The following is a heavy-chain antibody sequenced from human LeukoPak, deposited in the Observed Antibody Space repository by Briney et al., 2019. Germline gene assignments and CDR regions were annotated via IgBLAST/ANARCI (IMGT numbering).Heavy chain of an antibody. J-gene: IGHJ4*02. CDR1: GGSISSSSYY. V-gene: IGHV4-39*01. CDR2: IYYSGST. Sequence: SETLSLTCTVSGGSISSSSYYWGWIRQPPGKGLEWIGSIYYSGSTYYNPSLKSRVTISVDTSKNQFSLKLSSVTAADTAVYYCARPRYDSSGYGFDYWGQGTLVTVSS. D-gene: IGHD3-22*01. CDR3: ARPRYDSSGYGFDY.